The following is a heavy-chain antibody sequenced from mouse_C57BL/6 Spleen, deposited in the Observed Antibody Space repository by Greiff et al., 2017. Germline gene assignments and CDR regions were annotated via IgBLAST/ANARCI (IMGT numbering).Heavy chain of an antibody. Sequence: QVQLQQSGTELVKPGASVKLSCKASGYTFTSYWMHWVKQRPGQGLEWIGNINPSNGGTNYNQTFKGKATLTVDTSSSPAYMQLSSLTSEDSAVYYCARTPYYDAMDYWGQGTSVTVSS. CDR1: GYTFTSYW. J-gene: IGHJ4*01. CDR2: INPSNGGT. CDR3: ARTPYYDAMDY. V-gene: IGHV1-53*01.